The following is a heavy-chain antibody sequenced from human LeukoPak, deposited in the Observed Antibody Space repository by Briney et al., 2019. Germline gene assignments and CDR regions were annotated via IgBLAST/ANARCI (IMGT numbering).Heavy chain of an antibody. V-gene: IGHV4-39*01. J-gene: IGHJ6*03. CDR3: ARSYSNYVYDYYYMDV. D-gene: IGHD4-11*01. CDR2: IYYSGST. Sequence: SETLSLTCTVSGGSISSSSYYWGWLRHPPGKGLEWIGSIYYSGSTYYNPSLKSRVTVSVDTSKNPCSLKLSSVTAADTAVYYCARSYSNYVYDYYYMDVWGKGTTVTVSS. CDR1: GGSISSSSYY.